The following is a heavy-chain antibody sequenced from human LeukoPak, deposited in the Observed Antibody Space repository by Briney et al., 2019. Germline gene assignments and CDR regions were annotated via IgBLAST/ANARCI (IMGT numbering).Heavy chain of an antibody. CDR1: GYTFTSYG. CDR3: ARESNWAYYFDY. CDR2: SSTYNTDT. J-gene: IGHJ4*02. V-gene: IGHV1-18*01. Sequence: GASVKVSCKASGYTFTSYGISWVRQAPGQGLEWMGWSSTYNTDTKYALKLQGRVTMTTDTSTNTAYMELRDLRSDDTAVYYCARESNWAYYFDYWGQGTLV. D-gene: IGHD1-1*01.